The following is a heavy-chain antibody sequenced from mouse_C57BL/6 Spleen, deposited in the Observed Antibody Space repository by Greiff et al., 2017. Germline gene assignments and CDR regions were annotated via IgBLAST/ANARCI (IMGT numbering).Heavy chain of an antibody. V-gene: IGHV1-52*01. CDR2: IDPTDSET. J-gene: IGHJ2*01. Sequence: QVQLQQPGAELVRPGSSVKLSCKASGYTFTSYWMHWVKQRPIQGLEWIGNIDPTDSETLYNQKFKDKATLTVDKSSSTADRQLSSLTSEDSDVYYCAREKTTVGDYRGQGTTLTVSS. CDR1: GYTFTSYW. CDR3: AREKTTVGDY. D-gene: IGHD1-1*01.